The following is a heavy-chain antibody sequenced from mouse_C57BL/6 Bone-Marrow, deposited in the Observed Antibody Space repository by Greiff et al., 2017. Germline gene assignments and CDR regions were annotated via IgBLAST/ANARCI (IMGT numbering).Heavy chain of an antibody. CDR3: ARFYYGSSRFAY. V-gene: IGHV1-59*01. J-gene: IGHJ3*01. D-gene: IGHD1-1*01. Sequence: VQLQQPGAELVRPGTSVKLSCKASGYTFTSYWMHWVKQRPGQGLEWIGVIDPSDSYTNYNQKFKGKATLTVDTSSSTAYMQLSSLTSEDSAVYYCARFYYGSSRFAYGGRGTLVTVSA. CDR2: IDPSDSYT. CDR1: GYTFTSYW.